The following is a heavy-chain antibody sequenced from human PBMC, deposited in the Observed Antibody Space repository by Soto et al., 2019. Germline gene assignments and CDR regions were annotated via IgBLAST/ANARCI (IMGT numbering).Heavy chain of an antibody. CDR2: INPSGGST. J-gene: IGHJ5*02. V-gene: IGHV1-46*01. CDR1: GYTFTSYY. CDR3: ARDRSGRNWFDP. D-gene: IGHD2-15*01. Sequence: QVQLVQSGAEVKKPGASVKVSCKASGYTFTSYYMHWVRQAPGQGLEWMGIINPSGGSTSYAQKFQGRVTMTRDTSKSTVYMELSSLRSEDTAVYYCARDRSGRNWFDPWGQGTLVTVSS.